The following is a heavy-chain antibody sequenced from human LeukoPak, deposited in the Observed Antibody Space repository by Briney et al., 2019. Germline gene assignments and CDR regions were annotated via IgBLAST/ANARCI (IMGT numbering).Heavy chain of an antibody. CDR2: ISGSGGSK. J-gene: IGHJ3*02. V-gene: IGHV3-21*01. CDR1: GFTFSSYG. CDR3: ARDVLPYSGNYSATLGAGAFDI. D-gene: IGHD1-26*01. Sequence: GGSLRLSCAASGFTFSSYGMSWVRQAPGKGLEWVSAISGSGGSKYYADSVKGRFTISRDNAKNSLYLQMNSLRAEDTAVYYCARDVLPYSGNYSATLGAGAFDIWGQGTMVTVSS.